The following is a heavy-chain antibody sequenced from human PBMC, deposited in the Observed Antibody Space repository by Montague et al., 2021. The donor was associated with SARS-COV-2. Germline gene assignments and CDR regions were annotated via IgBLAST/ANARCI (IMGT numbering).Heavy chain of an antibody. Sequence: TLSLTCTVSGGSISSGGYYWSWIRQHPGKGLEWIGYIYYSGSTYYNPSLKSRVTISVDTSKNQFSLKLSSVTAADTAVYYCARSSAPSITIFGVGNTYWYFDLWGRGTRVTVSS. CDR1: GGSISSGGYY. CDR2: IYYSGST. J-gene: IGHJ2*01. CDR3: ARSSAPSITIFGVGNTYWYFDL. D-gene: IGHD3-3*01. V-gene: IGHV4-31*03.